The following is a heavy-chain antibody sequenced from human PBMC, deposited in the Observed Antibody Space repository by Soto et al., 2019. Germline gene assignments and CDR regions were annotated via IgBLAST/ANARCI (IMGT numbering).Heavy chain of an antibody. D-gene: IGHD1-1*01. CDR2: IYYSGST. V-gene: IGHV4-59*08. CDR3: ARRYGRALDY. CDR1: GASISRYY. J-gene: IGHJ4*02. Sequence: SETLSLTCTVSGASISRYYWSWIRQPPGKGLEWIGYIYYSGSTNYNPSLKSRVTISVDTSKNQFSLKLSSVTAADTAVYYRARRYGRALDYWGQGTLVTVSS.